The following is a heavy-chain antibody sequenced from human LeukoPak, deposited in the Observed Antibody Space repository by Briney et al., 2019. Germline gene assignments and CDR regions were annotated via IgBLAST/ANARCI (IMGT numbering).Heavy chain of an antibody. V-gene: IGHV4-39*01. D-gene: IGHD6-19*01. J-gene: IGHJ4*02. CDR2: IYYSGST. CDR3: ARVGIAVRNY. Sequence: SETLSLTCTVSGGSISSSSYYWGWIRQPPGKGLEWIGSIYYSGSTYYNPSLKSRVTISVDTSKNQFSLKLSSVTAADTAVYYCARVGIAVRNYWGQGTLVTISS. CDR1: GGSISSSSYY.